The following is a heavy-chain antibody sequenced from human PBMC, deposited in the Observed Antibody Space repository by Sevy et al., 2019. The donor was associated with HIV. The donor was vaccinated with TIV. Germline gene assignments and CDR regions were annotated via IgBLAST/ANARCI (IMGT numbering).Heavy chain of an antibody. CDR2: ISAYNGNT. J-gene: IGHJ6*02. Sequence: ASVKVSCKASGYTFTSYGISWVRPAPGQGLEWMGWISAYNGNTNYAQKLEGRVTMTTDKSTSTAYMEMRSLRSYDTAVYYCARDPERYCISTSCYNYGMDVWGQGTTVTVSS. D-gene: IGHD2-2*02. CDR1: GYTFTSYG. V-gene: IGHV1-18*01. CDR3: ARDPERYCISTSCYNYGMDV.